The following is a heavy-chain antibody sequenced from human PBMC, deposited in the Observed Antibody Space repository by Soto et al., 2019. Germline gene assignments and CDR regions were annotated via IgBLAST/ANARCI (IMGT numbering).Heavy chain of an antibody. CDR3: ARASGSVVVPAARMDV. J-gene: IGHJ6*02. V-gene: IGHV1-69*01. Sequence: QVQLVQSGAEVKKPGSSVKVSCQASGGTFSSYAISWVRQAPGQGLEWMGGIIPIFGTANYAQKFQGRVTITADESTSTAYMELSSLRSEDTAVYYCARASGSVVVPAARMDVWGQGTTVTVSS. CDR1: GGTFSSYA. CDR2: IIPIFGTA. D-gene: IGHD2-2*01.